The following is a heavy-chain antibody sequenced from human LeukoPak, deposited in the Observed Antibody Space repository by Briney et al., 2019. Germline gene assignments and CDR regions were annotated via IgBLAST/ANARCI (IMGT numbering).Heavy chain of an antibody. CDR1: GYTFISYD. CDR2: MNPKSGNT. D-gene: IGHD3-3*01. V-gene: IGHV1-8*01. Sequence: ASVKVSCKASGYTFISYDINWVRQATGQGLEWMRWMNPKSGNTGYAQKFQGRVTMTRDTSTSTVYMELSSLRSEDTAVYYCARAATDYDFWSGYYTSYFDYWGQGTLVTVSS. CDR3: ARAATDYDFWSGYYTSYFDY. J-gene: IGHJ4*02.